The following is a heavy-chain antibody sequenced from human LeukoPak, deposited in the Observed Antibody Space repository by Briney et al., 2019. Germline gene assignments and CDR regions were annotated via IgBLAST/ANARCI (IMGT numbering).Heavy chain of an antibody. J-gene: IGHJ3*02. V-gene: IGHV3-7*03. CDR1: GFTFSSYW. CDR2: IKQDGSEK. CDR3: ARESSSYYYDSSGYYYVLSGAFDI. Sequence: GGSLRLSCAASGFTFSSYWMSWVRQAPEKGLEWVANIKQDGSEKYYVDSVKGRFTISRDNAKNSLYLQMNSLRAEDTAVYYCARESSSYYYDSSGYYYVLSGAFDIWGQGTMVTVSS. D-gene: IGHD3-22*01.